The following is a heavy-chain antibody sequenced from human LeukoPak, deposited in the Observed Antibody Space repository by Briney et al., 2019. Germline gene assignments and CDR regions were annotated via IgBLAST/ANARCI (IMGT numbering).Heavy chain of an antibody. Sequence: AASGKVSCKPSRYTFTGYYMHWVRQAPGQGLERMGWINPNTGGTKDAPHFQGRVNRTMDTSINKANMKLSRLRSGDTAVYNSARDGSVASIVYYYYSGMDVWGQGTTVTVSS. J-gene: IGHJ6*02. CDR3: ARDGSVASIVYYYYSGMDV. CDR1: RYTFTGYY. D-gene: IGHD5-12*01. CDR2: INPNTGGT. V-gene: IGHV1-2*02.